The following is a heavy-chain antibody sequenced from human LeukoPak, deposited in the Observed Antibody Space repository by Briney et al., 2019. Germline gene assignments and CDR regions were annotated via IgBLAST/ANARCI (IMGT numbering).Heavy chain of an antibody. CDR1: VYRFTDFH. D-gene: IGHD3-10*01. Sequence: ASENVSCKASVYRFTDFHIHWVRQAPLQGVVWVGWVNPATEMKPNSRGKYYTNKVWGRVTMPTDTSISTVYLEINSLTIDDTAIYFCVRLKMILPEFAIWGQGTLLSVS. J-gene: IGHJ4*02. CDR2: VNPATEMKPNSRGK. CDR3: VRLKMILPEFAI. V-gene: IGHV1-2*02.